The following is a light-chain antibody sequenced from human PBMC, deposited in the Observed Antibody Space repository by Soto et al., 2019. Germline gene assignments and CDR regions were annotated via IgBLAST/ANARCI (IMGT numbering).Light chain of an antibody. CDR2: DAS. J-gene: IGKJ1*01. V-gene: IGKV3-20*01. Sequence: EIVLTQSPGTLSLSPGERATLSCRASQSDRSMYLAWYQQKPGQAPRLLIYDASSRATDIPDRFSGSGSGTDFTLTISRLEPEDFAIYYCQHYGNSLWTFGQGTKVIFK. CDR3: QHYGNSLWT. CDR1: QSDRSMY.